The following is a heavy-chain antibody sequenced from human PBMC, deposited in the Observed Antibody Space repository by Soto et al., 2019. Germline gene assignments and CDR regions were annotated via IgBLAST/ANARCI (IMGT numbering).Heavy chain of an antibody. Sequence: GGSLRLSCAASGFTFSSYAMSWVRQAPGKGLEWVAVIWYDGSNKYYADSVKGRFTISRDNAKSSLYLQMNSLRAEDTAVYYCARSRAGRTAASYYDYMDVWGKGPTVTVSS. V-gene: IGHV3-33*08. D-gene: IGHD2-2*01. J-gene: IGHJ6*03. CDR1: GFTFSSYA. CDR2: IWYDGSNK. CDR3: ARSRAGRTAASYYDYMDV.